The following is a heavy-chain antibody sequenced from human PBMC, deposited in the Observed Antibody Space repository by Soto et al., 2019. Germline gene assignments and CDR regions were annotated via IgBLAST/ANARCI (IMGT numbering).Heavy chain of an antibody. CDR2: INAGNGNT. J-gene: IGHJ5*02. CDR3: ARGFSGYYSDWFDP. CDR1: GYTFTSYA. V-gene: IGHV1-3*01. D-gene: IGHD3-22*01. Sequence: ASVKVSCKASGYTFTSYAMHWVRQAPGQRLEWMGWINAGNGNTKYSQKFQGRVTITRDTSAGTAYMELSSLRSEDTAVYYCARGFSGYYSDWFDPWGQGTLVTVS.